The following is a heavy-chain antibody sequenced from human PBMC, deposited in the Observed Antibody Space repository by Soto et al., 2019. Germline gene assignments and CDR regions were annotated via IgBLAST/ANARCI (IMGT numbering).Heavy chain of an antibody. J-gene: IGHJ6*02. V-gene: IGHV1-69*13. Sequence: GASVKVSCKASGGTFSSYAISWVRQAPGQGLEWMGGIIPIFGTANYAQKFQGRVTITADESTSTAYMELSSLRSEDTAVYYCARAAEYYALLTGPSLGMEVWGQGTRVTISS. CDR3: ARAAEYYALLTGPSLGMEV. CDR2: IIPIFGTA. CDR1: GGTFSSYA. D-gene: IGHD3-9*01.